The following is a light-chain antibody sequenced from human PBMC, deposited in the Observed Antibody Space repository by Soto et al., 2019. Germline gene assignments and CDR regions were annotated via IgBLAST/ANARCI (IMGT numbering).Light chain of an antibody. CDR3: QVWDNSSDHPGV. V-gene: IGLV3-21*04. CDR2: YDS. Sequence: SYELTQPPSVSVAPGETARITCGGNNIGSKSVHWYQQKPGQAPVLVIYYDSDRPSGIPERFSGSNSGNTATLTISRVEAGDEADYCCQVWDNSSDHPGVFGGGTQLTVL. CDR1: NIGSKS. J-gene: IGLJ3*02.